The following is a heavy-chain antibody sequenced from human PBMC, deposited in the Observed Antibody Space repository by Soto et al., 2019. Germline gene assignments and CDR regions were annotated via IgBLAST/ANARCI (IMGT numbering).Heavy chain of an antibody. CDR3: ATDYSLVLRSLGRARDDAFDI. J-gene: IGHJ3*02. CDR2: VRYDGRAE. CDR1: GFKFSTYG. Sequence: GGSLSLSCAASGFKFSTYGMHWVRQAPGKGLEYVAGVRYDGRAEYYVDSVRGRFTISRDNYKNMLSLQMSSLRSEDTAVCYCATDYSLVLRSLGRARDDAFDIWGQGTMVTVSS. D-gene: IGHD3-10*01. V-gene: IGHV3-30*02.